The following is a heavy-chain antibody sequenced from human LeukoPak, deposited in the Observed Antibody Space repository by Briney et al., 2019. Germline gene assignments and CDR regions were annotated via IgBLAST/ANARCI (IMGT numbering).Heavy chain of an antibody. CDR3: ARVPTTADD. CDR1: GFSFSNYD. CDR2: ISYDGNDK. D-gene: IGHD4-11*01. Sequence: GRSLRLSCAASGFSFSNYDIHWVRQPPGKGLEWVAVISYDGNDKYYADSVKGRFTISRDNSNNTLYLQMSSLTAEDTAVYYCARVPTTADDWGQGTLVTASS. J-gene: IGHJ4*02. V-gene: IGHV3-30*04.